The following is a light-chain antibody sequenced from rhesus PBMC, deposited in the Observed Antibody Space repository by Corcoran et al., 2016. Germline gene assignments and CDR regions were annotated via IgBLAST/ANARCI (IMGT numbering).Light chain of an antibody. J-gene: IGKJ4*01. CDR3: QQGNSNPLT. Sequence: DIQMSQSPSSLSASVGDRVTITCRASQGISSYLNWYQQKPGKAPKLLIYYANSLASGVPSRFSGSGSGTDFTLTINSLQPEDFATYYCQQGNSNPLTFGGGTKVELK. CDR2: YAN. V-gene: IGKV1-32*02. CDR1: QGISSY.